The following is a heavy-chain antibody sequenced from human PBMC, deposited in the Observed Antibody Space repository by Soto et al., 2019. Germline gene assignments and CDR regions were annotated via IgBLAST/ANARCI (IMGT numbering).Heavy chain of an antibody. J-gene: IGHJ6*02. CDR2: INHSGST. Sequence: SETLSLTCAVCSGSFSGYYWSWIRQPPGKGLEWIGEINHSGSTNYNPSLKSRVTISVDTSKNQFSLKLSSVTAADTAVYYCARQQGGSIFGRYYYYYAMDVWGQGTTVTVSS. V-gene: IGHV4-34*01. D-gene: IGHD3-3*01. CDR1: SGSFSGYY. CDR3: ARQQGGSIFGRYYYYYAMDV.